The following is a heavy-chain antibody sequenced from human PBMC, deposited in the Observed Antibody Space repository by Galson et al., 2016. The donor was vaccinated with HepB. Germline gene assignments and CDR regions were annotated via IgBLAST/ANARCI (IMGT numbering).Heavy chain of an antibody. CDR1: GFTFSSYS. V-gene: IGHV3-21*01. Sequence: SLRISCAASGFTFSSYSMNWVRQAPGKGLEWVSSISSSSSYIYYADSVKGRFTISRDNAKNSLYLQMNSLRAEDTAVYYCARAVSWDYGDYAGYWGQGTLVTVSS. J-gene: IGHJ4*02. CDR3: ARAVSWDYGDYAGY. CDR2: ISSSSSYI. D-gene: IGHD4-17*01.